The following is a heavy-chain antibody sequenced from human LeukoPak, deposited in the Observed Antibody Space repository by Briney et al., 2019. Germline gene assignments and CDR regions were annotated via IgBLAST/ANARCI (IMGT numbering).Heavy chain of an antibody. Sequence: GGSLRPSCAASGFTFSIYWMSWVRQAPGKGLEWVANIKQDGSEKYYVDSAKGRFTISRDNAKNSLYLQMNSLRPEDTAVYYCARRRGTSTSHFFDYWGQGALVTVSS. V-gene: IGHV3-7*01. D-gene: IGHD2-2*01. J-gene: IGHJ4*02. CDR2: IKQDGSEK. CDR3: ARRRGTSTSHFFDY. CDR1: GFTFSIYW.